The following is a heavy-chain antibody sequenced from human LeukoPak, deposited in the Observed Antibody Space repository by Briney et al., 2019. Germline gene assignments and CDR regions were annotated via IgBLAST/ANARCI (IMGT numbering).Heavy chain of an antibody. CDR2: IYYSGST. CDR1: GGSLSSSSYY. D-gene: IGHD1-26*01. Sequence: PSETLSLTCTVSGGSLSSSSYYWGWLRQPPGKGLEWIGSIYYSGSTYYNPSLKSRVTISVDTSKNQFSLKLSSVTAADTAVYYCARQDPKWGDPLDYCGGGTLVAVSS. J-gene: IGHJ4*02. V-gene: IGHV4-39*01. CDR3: ARQDPKWGDPLDY.